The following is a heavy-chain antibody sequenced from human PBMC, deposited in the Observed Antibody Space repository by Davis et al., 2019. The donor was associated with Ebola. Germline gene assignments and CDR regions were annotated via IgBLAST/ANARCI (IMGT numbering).Heavy chain of an antibody. J-gene: IGHJ4*02. CDR1: GFTFSNHA. V-gene: IGHV3-30*04. CDR3: ARAGFDEVLDY. CDR2: VSHSERER. D-gene: IGHD3-3*01. Sequence: PGGSLRLSCVASGFTFSNHAMHWVRQAPGKGLEWVAVVSHSERERFYADSVKGRFTISRDNSENTLYLQMNSLTADDKSVYYCARAGFDEVLDYWGQGTPVTVSS.